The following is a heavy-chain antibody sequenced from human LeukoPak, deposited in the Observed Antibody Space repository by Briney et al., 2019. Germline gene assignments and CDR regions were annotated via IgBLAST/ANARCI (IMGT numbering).Heavy chain of an antibody. CDR3: ARSMVRGVILFDY. Sequence: SVKVSCKASGGTFSSYAISWVRQAPGQGLEWRGRIIPILGIANYAQKFQGRVTITADKSTSTAYMELSSLRSEDTAVYYCARSMVRGVILFDYWGQGTLVTVSS. D-gene: IGHD3-10*01. V-gene: IGHV1-69*04. CDR1: GGTFSSYA. J-gene: IGHJ4*02. CDR2: IIPILGIA.